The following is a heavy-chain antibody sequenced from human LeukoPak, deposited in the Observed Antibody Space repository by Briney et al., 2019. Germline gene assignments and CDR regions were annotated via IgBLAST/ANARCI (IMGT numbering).Heavy chain of an antibody. J-gene: IGHJ5*02. Sequence: ASVKVSCKASGYTFTGYYMHWVRQAPGQGFEWMGWINPNSGGTNYAQKFQGRVTMTRDTSISTAYMELSRLRSDDTAVYYCARVIVTHNWFDPWGQGTLVTVSS. CDR1: GYTFTGYY. V-gene: IGHV1-2*02. D-gene: IGHD4-11*01. CDR2: INPNSGGT. CDR3: ARVIVTHNWFDP.